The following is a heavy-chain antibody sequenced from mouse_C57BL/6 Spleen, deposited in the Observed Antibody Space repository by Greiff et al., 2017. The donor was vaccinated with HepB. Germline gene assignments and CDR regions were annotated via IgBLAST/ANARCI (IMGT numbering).Heavy chain of an antibody. CDR2: IDPSDSYT. D-gene: IGHD2-2*01. CDR1: GYTFTSYW. Sequence: QVQLQQPGPELVRPGTSVKLSCKASGYTFTSYWMHWVKQSPGQGLEWIGVIDPSDSYTNYNQKFKGKARLTVDTSSRTAYMQLSSLTSEDSAVYYCARGWLRLYYFDYWGQGTTLTVAS. J-gene: IGHJ2*01. CDR3: ARGWLRLYYFDY. V-gene: IGHV1-59*01.